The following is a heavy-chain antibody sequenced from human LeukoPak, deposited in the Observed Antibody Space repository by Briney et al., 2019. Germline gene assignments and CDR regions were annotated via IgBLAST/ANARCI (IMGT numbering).Heavy chain of an antibody. CDR2: ISYDGNNK. D-gene: IGHD3-9*01. Sequence: GGSLRLSCAASGFTFSSYGMHWVRQAPGKGLEWVAVISYDGNNKYYADSVKGRFSISRDNSKNTLYLQMNSLRAEDTAVYYCARESLGSNDDLLTAYSHWGQGTLVTVSS. CDR3: ARESLGSNDDLLTAYSH. J-gene: IGHJ4*02. V-gene: IGHV3-30*03. CDR1: GFTFSSYG.